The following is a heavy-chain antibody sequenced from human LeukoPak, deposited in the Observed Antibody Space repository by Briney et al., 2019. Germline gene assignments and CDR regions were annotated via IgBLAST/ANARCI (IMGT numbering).Heavy chain of an antibody. CDR3: ARDRGYGDYVPGHNWFDP. J-gene: IGHJ5*02. Sequence: SETLSLTCTVSGGSISSSSYYWGWIRQPPGKGLEWIGSIYYRGSTYYNPSLKSRVTISVDTSKNQFSLKLSSVTAADTAVYYCARDRGYGDYVPGHNWFDPWGQGTLVTVSS. D-gene: IGHD4-17*01. CDR1: GGSISSSSYY. CDR2: IYYRGST. V-gene: IGHV4-39*07.